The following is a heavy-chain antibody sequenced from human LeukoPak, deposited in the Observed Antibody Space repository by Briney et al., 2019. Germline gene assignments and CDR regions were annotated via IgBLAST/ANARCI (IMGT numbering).Heavy chain of an antibody. CDR3: AKALHTRCSGGSCYEYYYYYGMDV. J-gene: IGHJ6*02. CDR2: ISGSGGST. CDR1: GFTFSSYA. D-gene: IGHD2-15*01. Sequence: GGSLRLSCAASGFTFSSYAMSWVRQAPGKGLEWVSAISGSGGSTYYADSVKGRFTVSRDNSKNTLYLQMNSLRAEDTAVYYCAKALHTRCSGGSCYEYYYYYGMDVWGQGTTVTVSS. V-gene: IGHV3-23*01.